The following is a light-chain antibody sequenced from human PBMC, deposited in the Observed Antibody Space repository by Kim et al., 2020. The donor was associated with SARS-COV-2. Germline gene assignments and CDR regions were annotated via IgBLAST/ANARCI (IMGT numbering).Light chain of an antibody. Sequence: SITISSAGTSSDGGGFNYVSWYQQYPGKAPKLSIYDVTKRTSGVSSRFSGSKSGNTASLTISRLQPEDEADYYCCSYTSANTVVFGGGTQLTVL. CDR1: SSDGGGFNY. V-gene: IGLV2-14*03. J-gene: IGLJ2*01. CDR3: CSYTSANTVV. CDR2: DVT.